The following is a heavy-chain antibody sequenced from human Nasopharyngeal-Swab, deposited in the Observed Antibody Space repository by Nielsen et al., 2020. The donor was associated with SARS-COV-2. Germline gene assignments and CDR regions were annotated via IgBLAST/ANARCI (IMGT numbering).Heavy chain of an antibody. J-gene: IGHJ5*02. CDR2: IYYSGST. CDR3: ARAPPYYDFWSGYYKGWFDP. D-gene: IGHD3-3*01. V-gene: IGHV4-59*12. Sequence: WIRQPPGKGLEWIGYIYYSGSTNYNPSLKSRVTISVDTSKNQFSLKLSSVTAADTAVYYCARAPPYYDFWSGYYKGWFDPWGQGTLVTVSS.